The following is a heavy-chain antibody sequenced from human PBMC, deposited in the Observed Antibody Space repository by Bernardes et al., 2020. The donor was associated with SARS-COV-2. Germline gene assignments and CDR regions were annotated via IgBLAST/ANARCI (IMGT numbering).Heavy chain of an antibody. D-gene: IGHD7-27*01. V-gene: IGHV1-69*13. Sequence: SVKVSCKASGGTFSSYAISWVRQAPGQGLEWMGGIIPIFGTANYAQKFQGRVTITADESTSTAYMELSSLRSEDTAVYYCARGNWGVGIYYYYNMDVWGQGTTVTVSS. J-gene: IGHJ6*02. CDR1: GGTFSSYA. CDR2: IIPIFGTA. CDR3: ARGNWGVGIYYYYNMDV.